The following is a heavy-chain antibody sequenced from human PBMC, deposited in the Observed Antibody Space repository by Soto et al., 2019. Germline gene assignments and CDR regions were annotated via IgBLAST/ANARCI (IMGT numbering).Heavy chain of an antibody. Sequence: EVQLAESGGDLVQPGGSLRLSCVGSGFTFSYYEMNWVRQAPGKRLERVAFISHTDRLTHYPDSVKGRFTISRDNAKNSLYLEMTNLRVEDTAVYYCARDTGRASADLWGQGTLVSVSS. CDR1: GFTFSYYE. CDR2: ISHTDRLT. CDR3: ARDTGRASADL. J-gene: IGHJ5*02. D-gene: IGHD6-13*01. V-gene: IGHV3-48*03.